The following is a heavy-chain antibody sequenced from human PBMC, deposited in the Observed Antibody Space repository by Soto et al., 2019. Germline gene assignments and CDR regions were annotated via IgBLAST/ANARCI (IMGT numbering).Heavy chain of an antibody. Sequence: QVQLVESGGGLVKPGGSLRLSCAASGFTFSDYYMSWIRQAPGKGLEWVSYISSSGSTIYYADSVKGRFTISRDNAKNSLYLQMNSLRAEDTAVYYCASKEVKLGYCSSTSCYGPPGYWGQGTLVTVSS. J-gene: IGHJ4*02. CDR1: GFTFSDYY. CDR3: ASKEVKLGYCSSTSCYGPPGY. CDR2: ISSSGSTI. D-gene: IGHD2-2*01. V-gene: IGHV3-11*01.